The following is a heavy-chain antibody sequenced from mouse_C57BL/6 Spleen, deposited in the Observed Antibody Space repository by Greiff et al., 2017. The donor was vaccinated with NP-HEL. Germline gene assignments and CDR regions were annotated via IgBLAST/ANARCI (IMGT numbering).Heavy chain of an antibody. CDR1: GYAFSSSW. CDR3: ARVGFYDYDMDY. J-gene: IGHJ4*01. V-gene: IGHV1-82*01. Sequence: QVQLKQSGPELVKPGASVKISCKASGYAFSSSWMNWVKQRPGKGLEWIGRIYPGDGDTNYNGKFKGKATLTADNSSSTAYMQLSSLTSEDSAVYFCARVGFYDYDMDYWGQGTSVTVSS. CDR2: IYPGDGDT. D-gene: IGHD2-4*01.